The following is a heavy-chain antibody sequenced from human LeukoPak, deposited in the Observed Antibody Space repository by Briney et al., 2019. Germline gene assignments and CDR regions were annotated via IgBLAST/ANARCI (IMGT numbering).Heavy chain of an antibody. V-gene: IGHV4-4*07. CDR2: IYTSGST. J-gene: IGHJ6*03. CDR3: AREVVGASIYYYYMDV. CDR1: GGSISSYY. D-gene: IGHD1-26*01. Sequence: SETLSLTCTVSGGSISSYYWSWIRQPAGKGLEWIGRIYTSGSTNYNPSLKSRVTISVDTSKNQFSLKLSSVTAADTAVYYCAREVVGASIYYYYMDVWGKGTTVTVSS.